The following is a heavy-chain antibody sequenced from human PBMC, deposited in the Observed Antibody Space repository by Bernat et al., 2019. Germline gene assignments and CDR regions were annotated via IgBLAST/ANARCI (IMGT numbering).Heavy chain of an antibody. CDR1: GFTFSTYG. J-gene: IGHJ4*02. V-gene: IGHV3-30*03. CDR2: ISYDGSNK. Sequence: RLESGGGVVRPGSSLRLSFAAPGFTFSTYGMHWVRQAPGKGLEWVAVISYDGSNKYYADSVKGRFTISRDNSKNTLYLQMNSLRAEDTAVYYCTGDFDYWGQGTLVTVSS. CDR3: TGDFDY.